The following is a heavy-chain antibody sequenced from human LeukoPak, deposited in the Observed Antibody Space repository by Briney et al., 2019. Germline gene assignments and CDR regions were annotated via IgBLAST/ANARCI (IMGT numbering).Heavy chain of an antibody. CDR1: GGSIDSGDDY. CDR3: ARDLSFDWFPYYFDY. J-gene: IGHJ4*02. Sequence: PSETLSLTCTVSGGSIDSGDDYWSWIRQPAGKGLEFIGRIYRTGSTTSNPSLQDRLTISIDTSKNQFSLQLTSVTAADTAIYYCARDLSFDWFPYYFDYWGQGILVTVSS. V-gene: IGHV4-61*02. CDR2: IYRTGST. D-gene: IGHD3-9*01.